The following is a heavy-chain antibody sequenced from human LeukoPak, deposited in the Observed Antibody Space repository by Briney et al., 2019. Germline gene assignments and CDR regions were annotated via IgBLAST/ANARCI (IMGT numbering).Heavy chain of an antibody. Sequence: SETLSLTCAVYGGSFSGYYWSWIRQPPGKGLEWVGEINHSGSSNYNPSLKSRVTISVDTSKNQFSLKLSSVTAADTAVYYCARGEDGDYYFQHWGQGTLVTVSS. CDR3: ARGEDGDYYFQH. V-gene: IGHV4-34*01. CDR2: INHSGSS. D-gene: IGHD4-17*01. J-gene: IGHJ1*01. CDR1: GGSFSGYY.